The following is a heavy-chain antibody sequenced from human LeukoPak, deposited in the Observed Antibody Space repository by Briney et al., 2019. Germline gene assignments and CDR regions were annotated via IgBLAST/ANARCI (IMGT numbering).Heavy chain of an antibody. V-gene: IGHV4-34*01. J-gene: IGHJ5*02. CDR2: INHSGST. CDR3: ARGHRFNWFDP. D-gene: IGHD3-16*02. Sequence: GSLRLSCAASGFTFSNAWMSWVRQAPGKGLEWIGEINHSGSTNYNPSLKSRVTISVDTSKNQSSLKLSSVTAADTAVYYCARGHRFNWFDPWGQGTLVTVSS. CDR1: GFTFSNAW.